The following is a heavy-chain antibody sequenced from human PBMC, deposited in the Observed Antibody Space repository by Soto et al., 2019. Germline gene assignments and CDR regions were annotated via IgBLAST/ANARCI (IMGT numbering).Heavy chain of an antibody. CDR3: TRRYNWNDNYFDP. CDR1: GASIGVHRYF. V-gene: IGHV4-39*01. J-gene: IGHJ5*02. Sequence: SGPLSGTCRVSGASIGVHRYFWTSIGHPQGTGLEWIGSSYYSGNTYFNPSLKSRATISVDTSKNQFSLRLTSVTAADTAIYYRTRRYNWNDNYFDPWGPGALVTVSS. D-gene: IGHD1-20*01. CDR2: SYYSGNT.